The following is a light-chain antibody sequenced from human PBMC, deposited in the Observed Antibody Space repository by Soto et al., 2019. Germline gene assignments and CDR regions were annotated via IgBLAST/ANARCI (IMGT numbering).Light chain of an antibody. CDR3: QQYGNSPPCT. J-gene: IGKJ1*01. CDR1: QSVSRSY. Sequence: EIVLTQSPGTLSLSPGERATLSCRASQSVSRSYLAWYQQKPGQAPRLLIYGASIRATGIPDRFSGSGSGTDFSLTINKLEPDDFAVYYCQQYGNSPPCTFGQGTKVEIK. CDR2: GAS. V-gene: IGKV3-20*01.